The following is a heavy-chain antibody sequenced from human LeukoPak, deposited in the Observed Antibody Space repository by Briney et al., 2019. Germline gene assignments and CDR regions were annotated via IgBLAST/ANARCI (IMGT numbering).Heavy chain of an antibody. D-gene: IGHD3-9*01. CDR3: ARHTTLKYFVSPTPTFDV. Sequence: SETLSLTCGVYGGSFSGYYWSWIRQTPGTGLEWIGEISHSGSTNYNPSLKSRVTISIDTSKNQFSLKLNSVAAADTAVYYCARHTTLKYFVSPTPTFDVWGQGTLVTVSS. CDR1: GGSFSGYY. V-gene: IGHV4-34*01. J-gene: IGHJ3*01. CDR2: ISHSGST.